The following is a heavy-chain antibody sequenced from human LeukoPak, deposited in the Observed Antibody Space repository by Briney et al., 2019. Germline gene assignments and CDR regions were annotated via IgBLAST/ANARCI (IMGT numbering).Heavy chain of an antibody. CDR2: IKQGGRER. J-gene: IGHJ4*02. CDR1: GFSFSDYW. CDR3: ARENPGGTGWTFDY. Sequence: GGSLRLSCSASGFSFSDYWMSWVRQAPGKGLEWVANIKQGGRERDYVDSVKGRFTISRDDAKKSLYLQMNSLRAEDTAVYYCARENPGGTGWTFDYWGQGILVTVSS. D-gene: IGHD6-19*01. V-gene: IGHV3-7*01.